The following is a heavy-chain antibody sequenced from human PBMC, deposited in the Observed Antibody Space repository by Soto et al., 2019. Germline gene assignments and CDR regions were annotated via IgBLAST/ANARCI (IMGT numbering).Heavy chain of an antibody. V-gene: IGHV3-15*01. CDR3: TKMLIEYYYDSSGYYSIEAFDI. J-gene: IGHJ3*02. D-gene: IGHD3-22*01. CDR2: IKSKTDGGTT. CDR1: GFTFSNAW. Sequence: PGGSMRLSCAASGFTFSNAWMSWVRQAPGKGLEWVGRIKSKTDGGTTDYAAPVKGRFTLSRDDSKNTLYLQMNSLKTEDTAVYYCTKMLIEYYYDSSGYYSIEAFDIWGQGTMVTVSS.